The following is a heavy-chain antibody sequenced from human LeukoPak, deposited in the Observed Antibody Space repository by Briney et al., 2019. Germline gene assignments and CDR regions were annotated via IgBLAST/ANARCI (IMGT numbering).Heavy chain of an antibody. CDR3: AKSLRSSGWYNEPDY. Sequence: ASVKVSCKASGYTFTSYGISWVRQAPGQGLEWMGWISAYNGNTNYAQKLQGRVTMTTDTSTSTAYMELRSLRSDDTAVYYCAKSLRSSGWYNEPDYWGQGTLVTVSS. V-gene: IGHV1-18*01. CDR1: GYTFTSYG. J-gene: IGHJ4*02. D-gene: IGHD6-19*01. CDR2: ISAYNGNT.